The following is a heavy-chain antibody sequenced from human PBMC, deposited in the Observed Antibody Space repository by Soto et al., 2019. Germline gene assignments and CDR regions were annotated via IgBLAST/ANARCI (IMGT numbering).Heavy chain of an antibody. CDR1: GFTFSSYA. Sequence: PGGSLRLSCAASGFTFSSYAMHWVRQAPGKGLEWVAVISYDGSNKYYADSVKGRFTISRDNSKNTLYLQMNSLRAEDTAVYYCARDKFARDILTGYPRTNWFDPWGQGTLVTVSS. CDR3: ARDKFARDILTGYPRTNWFDP. CDR2: ISYDGSNK. D-gene: IGHD3-9*01. V-gene: IGHV3-30-3*01. J-gene: IGHJ5*02.